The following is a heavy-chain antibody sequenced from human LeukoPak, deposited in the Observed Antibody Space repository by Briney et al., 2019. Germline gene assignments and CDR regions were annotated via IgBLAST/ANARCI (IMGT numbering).Heavy chain of an antibody. J-gene: IGHJ3*02. V-gene: IGHV5-51*01. CDR3: ARQQRLDDFWSGYHPSDAFDI. CDR1: GYSFTSYW. CDR2: IYPGDSDT. Sequence: GESLKISCKGSGYSFTSYWIGWVRQMPGKGLEWMGIIYPGDSDTRYSPSFQGQVTISADKSISTAYLQWSSLKASDTAMYYCARQQRLDDFWSGYHPSDAFDIWGQGTMVTVSS. D-gene: IGHD3-3*01.